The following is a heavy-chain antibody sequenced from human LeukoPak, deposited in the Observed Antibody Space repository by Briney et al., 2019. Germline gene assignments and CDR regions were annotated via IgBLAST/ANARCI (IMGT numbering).Heavy chain of an antibody. CDR1: GYTFTTYD. D-gene: IGHD3-22*01. V-gene: IGHV1-8*01. CDR2: MNPNSGDT. J-gene: IGHJ4*02. Sequence: ASVKVSCKASGYTFTTYDITWVRQATGQGLEWMGWMNPNSGDTAYAQKFQGRVAMTRDTSISTAYMELSSLRSEDTAVYYCARGLGDYYDTSDYYYVVPAHWGQGTLVTVSS. CDR3: ARGLGDYYDTSDYYYVVPAH.